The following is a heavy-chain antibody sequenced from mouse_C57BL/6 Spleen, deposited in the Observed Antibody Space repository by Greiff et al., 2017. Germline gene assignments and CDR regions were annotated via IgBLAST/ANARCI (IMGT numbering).Heavy chain of an antibody. D-gene: IGHD2-4*01. Sequence: EVQLVESGGGLVQPKGSLKLSCAASGFSFNTYAMNWVRQAPGKGLEWVARIRSKSNNYATYYADSVKDRFTISRDDSESMLYLQMNNLKTEDTAMYYCVRHDDYDGFDYWGQGTTLTVSS. J-gene: IGHJ2*01. CDR1: GFSFNTYA. CDR3: VRHDDYDGFDY. V-gene: IGHV10-1*01. CDR2: IRSKSNNYAT.